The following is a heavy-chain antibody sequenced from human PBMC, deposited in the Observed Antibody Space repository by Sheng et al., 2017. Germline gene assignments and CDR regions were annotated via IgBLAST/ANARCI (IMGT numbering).Heavy chain of an antibody. CDR1: GGSFSGYY. J-gene: IGHJ2*01. CDR3: ARDSSRGWFPWYFDL. CDR2: INHSGST. Sequence: QVQLQQWGAGLLKPSETLSLTCAVYGGSFSGYYWSWIRQPPGKGLEWIGEINHSGSTNYNPSLKSRVTISVDTSKNQFSLKLSSVTAADTAVYYCARDSSRGWFPWYFDLWGRGTLVTVSS. D-gene: IGHD6-19*01. V-gene: IGHV4-34*01.